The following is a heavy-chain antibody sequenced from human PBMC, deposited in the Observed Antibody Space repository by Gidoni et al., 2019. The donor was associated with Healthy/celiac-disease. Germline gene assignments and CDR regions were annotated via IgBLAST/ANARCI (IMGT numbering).Heavy chain of an antibody. CDR1: GFTFISSS. J-gene: IGHJ4*02. Sequence: EVQLVESGGGLVKPGGSLRLSCAASGFTFISSSMIWVRQAPGKGLEWVSSISSSSSYIYYADSVKGRFTISRDNAKNSLYLQMNSLRAEDTAVYYCAREGRKGYCSGGSCYEDYWGQGTLVTVSS. CDR2: ISSSSSYI. CDR3: AREGRKGYCSGGSCYEDY. D-gene: IGHD2-15*01. V-gene: IGHV3-21*01.